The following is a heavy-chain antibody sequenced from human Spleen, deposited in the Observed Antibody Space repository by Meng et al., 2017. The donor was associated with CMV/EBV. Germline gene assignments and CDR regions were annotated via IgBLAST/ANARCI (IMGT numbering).Heavy chain of an antibody. V-gene: IGHV4-34*01. CDR2: INHSGST. CDR1: GESLSDYY. J-gene: IGHJ4*02. Sequence: SETLSLTCAVYGESLSDYYWSWIRQPPGKGLEWIGEINHSGSTNYNPSLKSRVTISVDTSKNQFSLKLSSVTAADTAVYYCAGHLRYFDYWGQGTLVTVSS. CDR3: AGHLRYFDY. D-gene: IGHD3-16*01.